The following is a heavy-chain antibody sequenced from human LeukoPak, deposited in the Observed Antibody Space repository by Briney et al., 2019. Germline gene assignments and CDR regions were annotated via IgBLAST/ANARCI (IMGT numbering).Heavy chain of an antibody. V-gene: IGHV3-9*01. CDR3: AKDYYDSSGHRDGYYYYMDV. CDR2: ISWNSGSI. CDR1: GFTFDDYA. J-gene: IGHJ6*03. Sequence: GGSLRLSCAASGFTFDDYAMHWVRQAPGEGLEWVSGISWNSGSIGYADSVKGRFTISRDNAKNSLYLQMNSLRAEDTALYYCAKDYYDSSGHRDGYYYYMDVWGKGTTVTVSS. D-gene: IGHD3-22*01.